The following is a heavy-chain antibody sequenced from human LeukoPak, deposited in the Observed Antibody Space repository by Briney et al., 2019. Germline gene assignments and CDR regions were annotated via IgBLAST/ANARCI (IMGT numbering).Heavy chain of an antibody. CDR1: GYTFIGYY. CDR3: SRGYSGGWYVGLDY. Sequence: GASVKVSCKASGYTFIGYYIHWVRQAPGQGLEWMGWINPNSGGTNYAQKFQGRVTMTRDTSITTAYMDLSRLRSDDTAVYYCSRGYSGGWYVGLDYWGQGTLVTVSS. J-gene: IGHJ4*02. CDR2: INPNSGGT. V-gene: IGHV1-2*02. D-gene: IGHD6-19*01.